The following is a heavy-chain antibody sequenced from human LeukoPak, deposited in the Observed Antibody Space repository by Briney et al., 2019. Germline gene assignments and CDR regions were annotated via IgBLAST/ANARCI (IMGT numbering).Heavy chain of an antibody. D-gene: IGHD6-13*01. CDR3: ARDGGGYSSSWYNWFDP. Sequence: SETLSLTCTVSGYSISSGYYRGWIRQPPGKGLEWIGSIYHSGSTYYNPSLKSRITISVDTSKNQFSLKMSSVTAADTAFYYCARDGGGYSSSWYNWFDPWGQGTLVTVSS. CDR2: IYHSGST. J-gene: IGHJ5*02. CDR1: GYSISSGYY. V-gene: IGHV4-38-2*02.